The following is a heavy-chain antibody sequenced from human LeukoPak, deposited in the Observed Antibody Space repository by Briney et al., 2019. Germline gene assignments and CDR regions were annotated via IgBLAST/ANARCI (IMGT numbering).Heavy chain of an antibody. CDR2: ISTYNGNT. CDR1: GYTFVTYG. V-gene: IGHV1-18*01. J-gene: IGHJ4*02. Sequence: ASVKVSCKASGYTFVTYGINWARQAPGQGPESIGWISTYNGNTKYALEFQDRVTLTRDTSTTTAYMELKSLTSDDRAVYYCARASFDHWGQGTLVIVSS. CDR3: ARASFDH.